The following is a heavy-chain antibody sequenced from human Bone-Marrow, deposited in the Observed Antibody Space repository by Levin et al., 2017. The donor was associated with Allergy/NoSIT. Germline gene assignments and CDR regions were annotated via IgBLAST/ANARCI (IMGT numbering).Heavy chain of an antibody. D-gene: IGHD3-3*01. Sequence: SETLSLNCVVDGGSLKGYQWTWIRQPPGQGLEFIGEINHSGGPNYNPSLQRRVTMSIDTSKNQISLNLTSVTAADTALYFCARGRFLQWSLEFFGLDVWGQGTPVIVSS. V-gene: IGHV4-34*01. CDR3: ARGRFLQWSLEFFGLDV. J-gene: IGHJ6*02. CDR1: GGSLKGYQ. CDR2: INHSGGP.